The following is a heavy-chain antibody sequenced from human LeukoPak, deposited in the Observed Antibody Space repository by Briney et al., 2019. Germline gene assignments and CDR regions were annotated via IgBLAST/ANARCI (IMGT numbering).Heavy chain of an antibody. CDR3: ARVHNAVAAAGTGFDY. CDR1: GYTFTSYD. V-gene: IGHV1-8*03. J-gene: IGHJ4*02. D-gene: IGHD6-13*01. Sequence: ASVKVSCKASGYTFTSYDINWVRQATGQGLEWMGWMNPNSGNTGYAQKFQGRVTITRNTSISTAYMELSSLRSEDTAVYYCARVHNAVAAAGTGFDYWGQGTLVTVSS. CDR2: MNPNSGNT.